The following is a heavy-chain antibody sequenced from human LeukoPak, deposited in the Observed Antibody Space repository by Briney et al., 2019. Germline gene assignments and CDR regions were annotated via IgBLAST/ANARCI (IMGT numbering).Heavy chain of an antibody. D-gene: IGHD3-3*01. CDR1: GVSISTYY. CDR2: IYATGST. V-gene: IGHV4-59*01. Sequence: SETLSLTCTISGVSISTYYWSWIRQPPGKGLEWIGYIYATGSTNSNPSLRSRVTISLDMSKIQFSLTLTSVTAADTAVYYCARVEYYDFWSGYYSGWQAFDIWGQGTMVTVSS. J-gene: IGHJ3*02. CDR3: ARVEYYDFWSGYYSGWQAFDI.